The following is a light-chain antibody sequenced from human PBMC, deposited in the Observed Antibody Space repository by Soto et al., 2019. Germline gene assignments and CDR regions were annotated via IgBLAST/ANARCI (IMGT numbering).Light chain of an antibody. Sequence: EILMTQSPATLSVSPGERATLSCRASQSVSTNLAWYQQKPGQAPRLLIYAVSTRATGIPARFSGSGSGTEFTLTINSLQSEDFAVYYCHQYDSSPPYTFGQGTKVYIK. V-gene: IGKV3-15*01. CDR2: AVS. CDR1: QSVSTN. CDR3: HQYDSSPPYT. J-gene: IGKJ2*01.